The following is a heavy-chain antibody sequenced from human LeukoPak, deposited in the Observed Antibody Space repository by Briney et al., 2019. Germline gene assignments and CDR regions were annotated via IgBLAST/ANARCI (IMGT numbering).Heavy chain of an antibody. D-gene: IGHD3-22*01. Sequence: GGSLRLSCSASGFIFNKYAMYWVRQAPGKGLEYVSAISSNGGSSYYADSVKGRFTISRDNFKNTLYLQMSSLRAEDTAVFYCVKRGNDCYDSSGNFDFDFWGQGTLVTVSS. V-gene: IGHV3-64D*06. CDR2: ISSNGGSS. J-gene: IGHJ4*02. CDR1: GFIFNKYA. CDR3: VKRGNDCYDSSGNFDFDF.